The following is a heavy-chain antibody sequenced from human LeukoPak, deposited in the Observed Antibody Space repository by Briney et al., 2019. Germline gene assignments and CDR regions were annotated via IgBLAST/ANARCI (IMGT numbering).Heavy chain of an antibody. Sequence: GASVTVSCKASGYTFTDYYMHWVRQAPGQGLEWMGWINPNSGGTDYAQKFQGRVTMTRDTSISTAYMELSRLRSDDTAVYYCATDYGDYESGYWGQGTLVTVSS. CDR1: GYTFTDYY. J-gene: IGHJ4*02. CDR3: ATDYGDYESGY. D-gene: IGHD4-17*01. V-gene: IGHV1-2*02. CDR2: INPNSGGT.